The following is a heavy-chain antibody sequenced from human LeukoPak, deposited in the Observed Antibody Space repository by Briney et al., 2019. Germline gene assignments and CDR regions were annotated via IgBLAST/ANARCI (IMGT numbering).Heavy chain of an antibody. J-gene: IGHJ6*02. CDR3: ARDQGVVVHGKYHYYGMDV. CDR1: GFTFSSYS. D-gene: IGHD3-22*01. V-gene: IGHV3-21*01. Sequence: GGSLRLSCAASGFTFSSYSMNWVRQAPGKGLEWVSSISSSSYIYYADSVKGRFTISRDNSKKTLYLQMNSLRAEDTAVYYCARDQGVVVHGKYHYYGMDVWGQGTTVTVSS. CDR2: ISSSSYI.